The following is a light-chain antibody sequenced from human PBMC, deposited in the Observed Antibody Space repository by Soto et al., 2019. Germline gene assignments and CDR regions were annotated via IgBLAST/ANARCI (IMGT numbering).Light chain of an antibody. Sequence: DIQMTQSPSSLTASIGDGVTISCQASQDIANSLKWNQQKPGKAPTLLIFDASNLETGVPSRCSGSGSVTDFTFTINSLQSEDIATYYCQQFDNLPLTFGPGTKVDIK. J-gene: IGKJ3*01. CDR1: QDIANS. CDR2: DAS. V-gene: IGKV1-33*01. CDR3: QQFDNLPLT.